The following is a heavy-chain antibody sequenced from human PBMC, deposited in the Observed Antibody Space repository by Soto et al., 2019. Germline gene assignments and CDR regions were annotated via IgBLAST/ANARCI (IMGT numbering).Heavy chain of an antibody. V-gene: IGHV3-33*01. Sequence: QMQLVESGGGVVQPGGSLRLSCGSSGFSFSFYGMHWVRQAPGKGLEWVAFIWYDGTSKFYADSVKGRFTISRDNSKTTLFLERNSLRAEDTAVYYCARDGTPQRFMVKNYYSDFSGMDAWGQGTTVLVSS. J-gene: IGHJ6*02. CDR1: GFSFSFYG. CDR2: IWYDGTSK. D-gene: IGHD3-3*01. CDR3: ARDGTPQRFMVKNYYSDFSGMDA.